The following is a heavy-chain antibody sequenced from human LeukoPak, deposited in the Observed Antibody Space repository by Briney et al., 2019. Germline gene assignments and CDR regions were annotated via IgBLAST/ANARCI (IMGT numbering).Heavy chain of an antibody. CDR3: AADDSSGYYGEDAFDI. J-gene: IGHJ3*02. V-gene: IGHV1-58*01. CDR1: GFTFTSSA. Sequence: SVKVSCKASGFTFTSSAVQWVRQARGQRLEWIGWIVVGSGNTNYAQKFQERVTITRDMSTSTAYMELSSLRSEDTAVYYCAADDSSGYYGEDAFDIWGQGTMVTVSS. D-gene: IGHD3-22*01. CDR2: IVVGSGNT.